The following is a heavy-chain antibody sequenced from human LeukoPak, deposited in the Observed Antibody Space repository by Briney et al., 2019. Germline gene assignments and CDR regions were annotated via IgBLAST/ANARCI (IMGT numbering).Heavy chain of an antibody. J-gene: IGHJ6*04. D-gene: IGHD2-2*01. V-gene: IGHV3-53*01. CDR3: AKEGDCSTTSCLTGGLDV. Sequence: GGSLRLSCAASGFIVSSNYMSWVRQAPGKGLEWVSVIYTGGSTYYADSVKGRFTISRDNSKNTVYLQMSSLRAEDTAVYYCAKEGDCSTTSCLTGGLDVWGKGTTVPVSS. CDR2: IYTGGST. CDR1: GFIVSSNY.